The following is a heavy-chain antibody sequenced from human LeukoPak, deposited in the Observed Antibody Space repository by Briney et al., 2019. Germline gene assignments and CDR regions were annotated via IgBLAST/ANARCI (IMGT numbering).Heavy chain of an antibody. D-gene: IGHD4-11*01. V-gene: IGHV3-23*01. Sequence: GGSLRLSCAASGHSFSTYAMSWVRQAPGKGLEWASGISGSGGSTYYADSVKGRFTTSRDNSKNTLYLQMNSLRAEDTAVYYCAKDRNGKFEAFDIWGQGTMVTVSS. CDR1: GHSFSTYA. CDR2: ISGSGGST. J-gene: IGHJ3*02. CDR3: AKDRNGKFEAFDI.